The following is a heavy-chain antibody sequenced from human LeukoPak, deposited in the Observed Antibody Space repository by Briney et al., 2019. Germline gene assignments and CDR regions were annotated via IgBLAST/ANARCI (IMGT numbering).Heavy chain of an antibody. Sequence: GGSLRLSCAASGFTFSSYWMSWVRQAPEKGLEWVANIKQDGSEKYYVDSVKGRFTISRDNAKNSLYLQMNSLRAEDTAVYYCARDHRGYLTTDAFAIWGQGTMVTVSS. CDR1: GFTFSSYW. J-gene: IGHJ3*02. CDR2: IKQDGSEK. V-gene: IGHV3-7*01. CDR3: ARDHRGYLTTDAFAI. D-gene: IGHD5-18*01.